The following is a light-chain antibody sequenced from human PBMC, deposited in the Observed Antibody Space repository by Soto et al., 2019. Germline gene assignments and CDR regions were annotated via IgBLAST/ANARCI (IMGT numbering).Light chain of an antibody. CDR3: TSYAGSNNLV. CDR1: SSDIGGYNY. J-gene: IGLJ3*02. CDR2: EVS. V-gene: IGLV2-8*01. Sequence: QSALTQPPSASGSPGQSVTISCTGTSSDIGGYNYVSWYQQHPGKAPKLIIYEVSKRPSGVPDRFSGSKSGNTASLTVSGLQAEDEGDYYCTSYAGSNNLVFAGGTKLTVL.